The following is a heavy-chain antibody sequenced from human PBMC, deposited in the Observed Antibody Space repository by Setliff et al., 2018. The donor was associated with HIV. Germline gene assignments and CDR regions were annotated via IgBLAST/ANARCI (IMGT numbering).Heavy chain of an antibody. V-gene: IGHV1-18*01. CDR2: ISGYNGNT. CDR1: GYTFSSYG. J-gene: IGHJ3*02. CDR3: TKDRLAAGASAFDI. D-gene: IGHD6-13*01. Sequence: RASVKVSCKASGYTFSSYGSSWVRQAPGQGLQWVGGISGYNGNTHYAQNVQGRVTMTTDTSTNTAYMDLRSLRSDDTAVYSCTKDRLAAGASAFDICGQATMFTVSS.